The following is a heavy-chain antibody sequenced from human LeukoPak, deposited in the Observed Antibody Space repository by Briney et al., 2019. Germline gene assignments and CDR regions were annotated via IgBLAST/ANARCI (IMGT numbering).Heavy chain of an antibody. CDR2: ISSSSSCI. V-gene: IGHV3-21*01. CDR3: ASNYYDSSGYYYG. Sequence: PGGSLRLSCAASGFTFSSYSMNWVRQAPGKGLEWVSSISSSSSCIYYADSVKGRFTISRDNAKNSLYLQMNSLRAEDTAVYYCASNYYDSSGYYYGWGQGTLVTVSS. J-gene: IGHJ4*02. D-gene: IGHD3-22*01. CDR1: GFTFSSYS.